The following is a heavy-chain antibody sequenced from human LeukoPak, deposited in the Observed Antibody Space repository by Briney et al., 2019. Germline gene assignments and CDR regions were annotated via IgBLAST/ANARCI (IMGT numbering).Heavy chain of an antibody. Sequence: SETLSLNCSVSGGSIYSSGHYWGWIRQSPGKGLEWIGTIYYSGSTYYNPSLKSRVTMSVDTSRNQFSLKLGSVNDADTAVYYCAKAGARYSDSSGLYAFDFWGQGTMVTVSS. V-gene: IGHV4-39*01. CDR3: AKAGARYSDSSGLYAFDF. J-gene: IGHJ3*01. CDR1: GGSIYSSGHY. D-gene: IGHD3-22*01. CDR2: IYYSGST.